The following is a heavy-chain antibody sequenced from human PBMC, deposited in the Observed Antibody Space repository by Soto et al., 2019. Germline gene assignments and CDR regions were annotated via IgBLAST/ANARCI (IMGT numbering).Heavy chain of an antibody. D-gene: IGHD2-21*02. CDR2: MYNTGST. J-gene: IGHJ6*02. CDR1: GGSISGYY. CDR3: ARDLWGYCGTDCYPLDV. V-gene: IGHV4-59*01. Sequence: SETLSLTCTVSGGSISGYYWSWIRRPPGKGPEWIGYMYNTGSTVYNPSFKSRVTISVDTSKNQFSLKLNSVTAADTAVYYCARDLWGYCGTDCYPLDVWGQGTTVT.